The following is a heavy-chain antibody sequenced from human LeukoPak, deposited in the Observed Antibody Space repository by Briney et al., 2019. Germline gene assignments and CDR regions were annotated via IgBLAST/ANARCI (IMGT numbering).Heavy chain of an antibody. Sequence: GGSLRLSCVASGFTFSWYWMSWVRQTPGKGLEWVANIKQDGSEKYYSDSVKGRFTISRDNSKNTLYLQMYSLRPEDTALYYCARAYGSGSTFHPDFWGQGTLVTVSS. J-gene: IGHJ4*02. V-gene: IGHV3-7*04. CDR1: GFTFSWYW. CDR3: ARAYGSGSTFHPDF. D-gene: IGHD3-10*01. CDR2: IKQDGSEK.